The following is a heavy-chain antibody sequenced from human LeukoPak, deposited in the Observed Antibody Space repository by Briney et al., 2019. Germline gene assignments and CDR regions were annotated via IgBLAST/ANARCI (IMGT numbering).Heavy chain of an antibody. CDR2: ISYDGSNK. V-gene: IGHV3-30-3*01. CDR3: ARDLRGSHDYYYYYGMDV. J-gene: IGHJ6*02. Sequence: GGSLRLSCAASGFTFSSYAMRWVRQAPGKGLEWVAVISYDGSNKYYADSVKGRFTISRDNSKNTLYLQMNSLRAEDTAVYYCARDLRGSHDYYYYYGMDVWGQGTTVTVSS. CDR1: GFTFSSYA. D-gene: IGHD1-26*01.